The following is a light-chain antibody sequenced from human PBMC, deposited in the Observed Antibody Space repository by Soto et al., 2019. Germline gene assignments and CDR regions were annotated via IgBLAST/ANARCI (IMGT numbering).Light chain of an antibody. J-gene: IGKJ3*01. Sequence: EIVLTQSPATLSLSPGERATLSCRASQSVSSYLAWYQQKPGQAPRLLIYDASNRATGIPARFSGSGSGTDFTPTISTLGPEYFAIYYCQQRSNWPTFGPGTKVDIK. CDR2: DAS. CDR1: QSVSSY. V-gene: IGKV3-11*01. CDR3: QQRSNWPT.